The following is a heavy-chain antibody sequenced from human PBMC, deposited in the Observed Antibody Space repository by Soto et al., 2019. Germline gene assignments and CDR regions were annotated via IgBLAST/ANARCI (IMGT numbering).Heavy chain of an antibody. CDR3: AKTPPLYSSSYFVDS. Sequence: EVQLLESGGGLVHRGGSLRLSCAASGFTFSNYAMAWVRQAPGKGLEWVSGIGGSGANTDYGDSVKGRFVVSRDNSKNTLFLHMNSLRAEDTAVYYCAKTPPLYSSSYFVDSWGQGTLVTVSS. D-gene: IGHD6-13*01. CDR2: IGGSGANT. V-gene: IGHV3-23*01. CDR1: GFTFSNYA. J-gene: IGHJ4*02.